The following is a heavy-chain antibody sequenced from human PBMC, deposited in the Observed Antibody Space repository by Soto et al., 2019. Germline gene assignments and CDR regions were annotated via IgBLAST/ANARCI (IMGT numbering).Heavy chain of an antibody. Sequence: SVKVSCKASGGTFNNYALSWVRQAPGQGLEWMGGIIPIFGTANYAQKFQGRVTITADESTSTAYMELSSLRSEDTAVYYCARRRYYDSSGFWFDPWGHGTLVTVSS. D-gene: IGHD3-22*01. CDR2: IIPIFGTA. V-gene: IGHV1-69*13. CDR1: GGTFNNYA. J-gene: IGHJ5*02. CDR3: ARRRYYDSSGFWFDP.